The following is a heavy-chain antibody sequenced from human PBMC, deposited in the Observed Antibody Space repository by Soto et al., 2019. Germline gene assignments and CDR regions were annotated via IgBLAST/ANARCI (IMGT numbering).Heavy chain of an antibody. CDR2: INQDGSGK. CDR1: GFTFSNFW. CDR3: AKARIVGATASCFQH. J-gene: IGHJ1*01. D-gene: IGHD1-26*01. Sequence: GGSLRLSCAASGFTFSNFWMSWVRQAPGKGLEWVANINQDGSGKNYVDSVKGRFTISRDNAKKSLYLEMNSLTTEDTAVYYCAKARIVGATASCFQHWGQGTLVTVSS. V-gene: IGHV3-7*02.